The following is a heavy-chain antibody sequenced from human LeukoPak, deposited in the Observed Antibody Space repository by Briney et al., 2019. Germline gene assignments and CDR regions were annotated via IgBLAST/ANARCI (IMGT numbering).Heavy chain of an antibody. Sequence: ASVKVSCKASYYTFTNYGTTWVRQAPGQGLEWMGWISAYNGNTFYAQNLQGRVTMTTDTSTSTAYMELRSLTSDDTAVYYCARVLEITNYYYYMDVWGKGTTVTVSS. J-gene: IGHJ6*03. CDR1: YYTFTNYG. CDR3: ARVLEITNYYYYMDV. CDR2: ISAYNGNT. V-gene: IGHV1-18*01. D-gene: IGHD1-1*01.